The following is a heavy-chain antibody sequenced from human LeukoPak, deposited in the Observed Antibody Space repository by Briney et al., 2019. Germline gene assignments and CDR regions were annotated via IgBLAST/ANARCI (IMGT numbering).Heavy chain of an antibody. CDR1: GYTFTSYG. CDR3: ARGRVVYDYVWGSYRPPTWFDP. D-gene: IGHD3-16*02. J-gene: IGHJ5*02. CDR2: ISAYNGNT. V-gene: IGHV1-18*01. Sequence: ASVKVSCKASGYTFTSYGISWVRQAPGQGLEWMGWISAYNGNTNYAQKPQGRVTMTTDTSTSTAYMELRSLRSDDTAVYYCARGRVVYDYVWGSYRPPTWFDPWGQGTLVTVSS.